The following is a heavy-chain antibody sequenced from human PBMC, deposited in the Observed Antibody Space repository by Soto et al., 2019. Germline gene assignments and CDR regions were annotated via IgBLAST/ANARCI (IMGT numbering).Heavy chain of an antibody. J-gene: IGHJ4*02. CDR3: AKKYGDWGYFDS. V-gene: IGHV3-23*01. Sequence: PGGSLRLSCAASGFTFSSYSMNWVRQAPGKGLEWVSVVCVDGLTKFYADSVMGRFTIYRDNSQNTLYLQMNSLRAEDTAVYYCAKKYGDWGYFDSWGQGALVTVSS. CDR2: VCVDGLTK. D-gene: IGHD2-21*02. CDR1: GFTFSSYS.